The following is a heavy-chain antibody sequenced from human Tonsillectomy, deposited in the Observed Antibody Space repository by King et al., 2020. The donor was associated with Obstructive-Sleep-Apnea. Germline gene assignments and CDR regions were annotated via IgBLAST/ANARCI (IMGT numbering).Heavy chain of an antibody. V-gene: IGHV4-59*08. CDR3: ASHLYGWGGGIY. D-gene: IGHD3-10*01. Sequence: VQLQESGPGLVKPSETLSLTCSVSGGSFSGYYWSWIRQPPGKGLEWIGYIYYSGSTNYNPSLKSRVTISIDTSKNQFSLKLSSVTAADTAVYYCASHLYGWGGGIYWGQGTLVTVSS. CDR2: IYYSGST. J-gene: IGHJ4*02. CDR1: GGSFSGYY.